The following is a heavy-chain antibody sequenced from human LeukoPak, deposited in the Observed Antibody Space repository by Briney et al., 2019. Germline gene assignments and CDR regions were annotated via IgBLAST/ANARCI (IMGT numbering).Heavy chain of an antibody. CDR2: ISYDGSNK. CDR3: ARGGGYGSGATFDI. V-gene: IGHV3-30-3*01. D-gene: IGHD3-10*01. J-gene: IGHJ3*02. CDR1: GFTFSSYA. Sequence: GGSLRLSCAASGFTFSSYAMHWVRQAPGKGLEWVAVISYDGSNKYYADSVKGRFTISRDNSKNTLYLQMNSLRAEDTAVYYCARGGGYGSGATFDIWGQGTMVTVSS.